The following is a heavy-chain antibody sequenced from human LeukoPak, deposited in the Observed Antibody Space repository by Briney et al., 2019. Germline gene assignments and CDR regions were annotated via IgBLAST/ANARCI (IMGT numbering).Heavy chain of an antibody. J-gene: IGHJ4*02. V-gene: IGHV1-46*01. CDR2: INPSGGST. Sequence: GASVKVSCKASGYTFTNYYIHWVRQAPGQGHEWMGIINPSGGSTNFAQKFQGRVTMTTDTSTITVYMELSSLRSEDTAVYYCARWTTTYLDYWGQGTLVTVSS. CDR3: ARWTTTYLDY. CDR1: GYTFTNYY. D-gene: IGHD4-11*01.